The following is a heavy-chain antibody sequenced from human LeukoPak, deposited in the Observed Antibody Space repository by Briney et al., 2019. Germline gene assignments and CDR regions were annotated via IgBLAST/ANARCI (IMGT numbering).Heavy chain of an antibody. V-gene: IGHV1-58*01. CDR1: GFTFTSSA. CDR2: IVVGSGNT. CDR3: AALARYYDSSGYYDY. D-gene: IGHD3-22*01. J-gene: IGHJ4*02. Sequence: SVKVSCKASGFTFTSSAVQWVRQARGQRLEWIGWIVVGSGNTNYAQKFQERVTITRDMSTGTAHMELSSLRSEDTAVYYCAALARYYDSSGYYDYWGQGTLVTVSS.